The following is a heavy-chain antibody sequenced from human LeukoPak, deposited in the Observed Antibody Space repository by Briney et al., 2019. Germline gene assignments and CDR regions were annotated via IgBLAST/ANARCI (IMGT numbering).Heavy chain of an antibody. CDR2: MNPNSGNT. V-gene: IGHV1-8*03. CDR3: ARHGYCSGGSCYSDY. J-gene: IGHJ4*02. Sequence: GASVKVSCKASGYTFTSYDINWVRQAIGQGLEWMGWMNPNSGNTGYAQKFQGRVTITRNTSISTAYMELSSLRSEDTAVYYCARHGYCSGGSCYSDYWGQGTLVTVSS. CDR1: GYTFTSYD. D-gene: IGHD2-15*01.